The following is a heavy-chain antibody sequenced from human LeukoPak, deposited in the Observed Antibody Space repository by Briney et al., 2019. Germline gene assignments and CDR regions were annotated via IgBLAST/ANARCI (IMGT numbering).Heavy chain of an antibody. J-gene: IGHJ4*02. CDR3: AISYGSGSYNGQVDY. CDR1: GYTFTIYD. CDR2: INTSGGSI. V-gene: IGHV1-46*01. Sequence: GASVKVSFKASGYTFTIYDMHWGRQAPGQGLEWLGIINTSGGSITYAQKFQGRVTMTRDTATSTDDMELSSLRSEDRAVYCCAISYGSGSYNGQVDYWGQGTLVTVSS. D-gene: IGHD3-10*01.